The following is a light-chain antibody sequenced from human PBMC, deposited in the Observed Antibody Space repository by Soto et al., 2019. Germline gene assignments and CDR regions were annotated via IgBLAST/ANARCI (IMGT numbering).Light chain of an antibody. CDR3: SSYSGNNALV. V-gene: IGLV2-8*01. Sequence: QSALTQPPSASGSPGQSVTISCTGTSSDIGQYNYVSWYQQQTGEAPKLMISEVSRRPSGVSHRFSGSKFGNTAYLTVSGLQPDDEAYYYCSSYSGNNALVFGGGTKVTVL. J-gene: IGLJ3*02. CDR2: EVS. CDR1: SSDIGQYNY.